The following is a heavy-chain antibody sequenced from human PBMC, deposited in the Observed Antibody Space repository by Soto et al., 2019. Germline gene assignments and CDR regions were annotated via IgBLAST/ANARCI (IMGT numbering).Heavy chain of an antibody. J-gene: IGHJ4*02. CDR2: IIPILGIA. D-gene: IGHD6-19*01. V-gene: IGHV1-69*02. Sequence: QVQLVQSGAEVKKPGSSVKVSCKASGGTFSSYTISWVRQAPGQGLEWMGRIIPILGIANYAQKFQGRVTITADKSTSTAYMELSSLRSEDTAVYYCARKEAVAGNSASDYWGQGTLVTVSS. CDR3: ARKEAVAGNSASDY. CDR1: GGTFSSYT.